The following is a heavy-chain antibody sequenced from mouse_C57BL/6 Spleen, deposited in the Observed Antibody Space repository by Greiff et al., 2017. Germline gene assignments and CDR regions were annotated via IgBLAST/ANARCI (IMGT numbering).Heavy chain of an antibody. CDR1: GFTFSSYA. J-gene: IGHJ4*01. V-gene: IGHV5-9-1*02. Sequence: DVKLVESGEGLVKPGGSLKLSCAASGFTFSSYAMSWVRQTPEKRLEWVAYISSGGDYIYYADTVKGRFTISRDNARNTLYLQMSSLKSEDTAMYYCTRVFITTVVATRFAMDYWGQGTSVTVSS. CDR3: TRVFITTVVATRFAMDY. D-gene: IGHD1-1*01. CDR2: ISSGGDYI.